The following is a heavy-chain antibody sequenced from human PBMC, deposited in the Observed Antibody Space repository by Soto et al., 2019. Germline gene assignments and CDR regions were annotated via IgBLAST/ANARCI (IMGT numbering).Heavy chain of an antibody. V-gene: IGHV1-69*13. Sequence: ASVKVSCKASGGTFGSYAISWVRQAPGQGPEWMGGIIPITGTANCAQKFQGRVTITADESTSTASMQLSSLRSEDTAVYYCARSQGSSTSLEIYYYYYYGMDVWGQGTTVTVSS. CDR1: GGTFGSYA. CDR2: IIPITGTA. D-gene: IGHD2-2*01. J-gene: IGHJ6*02. CDR3: ARSQGSSTSLEIYYYYYYGMDV.